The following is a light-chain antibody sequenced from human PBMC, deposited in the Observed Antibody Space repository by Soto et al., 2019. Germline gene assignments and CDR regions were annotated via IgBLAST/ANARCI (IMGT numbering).Light chain of an antibody. CDR2: GAS. Sequence: EIVLTQSPGTLSLSPGERATLSCRASQSVSSSYLAWYQQKPGQAPRLLIYGASSRATGIPDRFSGSGSGXXXXXXXSRLEPEDFAVYYCQQYGSSLFTFGPGTKVDIK. CDR1: QSVSSSY. CDR3: QQYGSSLFT. J-gene: IGKJ3*01. V-gene: IGKV3-20*01.